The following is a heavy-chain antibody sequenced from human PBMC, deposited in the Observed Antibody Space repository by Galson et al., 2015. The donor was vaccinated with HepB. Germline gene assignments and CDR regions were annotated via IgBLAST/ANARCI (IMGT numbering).Heavy chain of an antibody. V-gene: IGHV3-66*01. CDR2: IYSGGST. Sequence: LRLSCAASGFTVSSNYMSWVRQAPGKGLEWVSVIYSGGSTYYADSVKGRFTISRDNSKNTLYLQMNSLRAEDTAVYYCAREGVGQYCSSTSCYAYYFDYWGQGTLVTVSS. J-gene: IGHJ4*02. D-gene: IGHD2-2*01. CDR3: AREGVGQYCSSTSCYAYYFDY. CDR1: GFTVSSNY.